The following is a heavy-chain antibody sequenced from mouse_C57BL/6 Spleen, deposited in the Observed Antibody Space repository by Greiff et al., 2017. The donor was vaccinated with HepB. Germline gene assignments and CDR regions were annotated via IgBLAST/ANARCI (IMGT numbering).Heavy chain of an antibody. CDR2: IYPGSGNT. CDR3: ARSGSSYYFDY. Sequence: VQLQQSGAELVRPGASVKLSCKASGYTFTDYYINWVKQRPGQGLEWIARIYPGSGNTYYNEKFKGKATLTAEKSSSTAYMQLSSLTSEDSAVYFCARSGSSYYFDYWGQGTTLTVSS. V-gene: IGHV1-76*01. CDR1: GYTFTDYY. D-gene: IGHD1-1*01. J-gene: IGHJ2*01.